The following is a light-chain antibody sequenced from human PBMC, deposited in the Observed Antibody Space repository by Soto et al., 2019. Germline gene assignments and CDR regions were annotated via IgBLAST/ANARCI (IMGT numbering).Light chain of an antibody. CDR1: NSNIGAGYD. CDR3: AGWDDSLKGWV. Sequence: QSVLTQPPSVSGAPGQRVTISCTGSNSNIGAGYDVHWYQQLPGKAPKLLIYATNRRPSGVPDRFSGSKSGTSASLAISGLQSEDEADYYCAGWDDSLKGWVFGGGTKLTVL. CDR2: ATN. J-gene: IGLJ3*02. V-gene: IGLV1-44*01.